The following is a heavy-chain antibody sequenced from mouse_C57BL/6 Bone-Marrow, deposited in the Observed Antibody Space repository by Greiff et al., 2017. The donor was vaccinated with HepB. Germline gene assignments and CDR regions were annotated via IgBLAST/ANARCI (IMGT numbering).Heavy chain of an antibody. CDR2: ISDGGSYT. V-gene: IGHV5-4*01. CDR1: GFTFSSYA. J-gene: IGHJ2*01. CDR3: ARDGGKGGFDY. Sequence: EVQLVESGGGLVKPGGSLKLSCAASGFTFSSYAMSWVRQTPEKRLEWVATISDGGSYTYYPDNVKGRFTISRDNAKNNLYLQMSHLKSEDTAMYYCARDGGKGGFDYWGQGTTLTVSS.